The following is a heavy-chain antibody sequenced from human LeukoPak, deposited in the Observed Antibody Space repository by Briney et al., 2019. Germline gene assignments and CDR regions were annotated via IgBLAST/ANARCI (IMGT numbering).Heavy chain of an antibody. J-gene: IGHJ6*02. Sequence: SETLSLTCTVSGGSISSYYWSWIRQPAGKGLEWIGRIYTSGSTNYNPSLKSRVTMSVDTSKNQFSLKLSSVTAADTAVYYCARAPTDFWSGYYRSPYYYYGMDVWGQGTTVTVSS. CDR1: GGSISSYY. D-gene: IGHD3-3*01. CDR2: IYTSGST. V-gene: IGHV4-4*07. CDR3: ARAPTDFWSGYYRSPYYYYGMDV.